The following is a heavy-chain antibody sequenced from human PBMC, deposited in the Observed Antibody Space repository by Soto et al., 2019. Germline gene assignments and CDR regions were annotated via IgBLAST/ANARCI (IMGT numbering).Heavy chain of an antibody. CDR2: FDPEDGET. CDR3: ATDVMVVAATHLSAPKTDY. CDR1: GYTLTELS. D-gene: IGHD2-15*01. Sequence: ASVKVSCKVSGYTLTELSMHWVRQAPGKGLEWMGGFDPEDGETIYAQEFQGRVTMTEDTSTDTAYMELSSLRSEDTAVYYCATDVMVVAATHLSAPKTDYWGQGTLVTVSS. J-gene: IGHJ4*02. V-gene: IGHV1-24*01.